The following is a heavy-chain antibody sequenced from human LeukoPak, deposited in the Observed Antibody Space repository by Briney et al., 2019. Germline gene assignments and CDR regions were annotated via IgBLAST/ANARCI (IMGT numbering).Heavy chain of an antibody. J-gene: IGHJ4*02. Sequence: GASVKVSCKASGYTFTGYFIHWVRQAPGQGLEWMGIINPSGGSTSYAQKFQGRVTMTRDTSTSTVYMELSSLRSEDTAVYYCARDLIAAAIFDYWGQGTLVTVSS. D-gene: IGHD6-13*01. V-gene: IGHV1-46*01. CDR1: GYTFTGYF. CDR2: INPSGGST. CDR3: ARDLIAAAIFDY.